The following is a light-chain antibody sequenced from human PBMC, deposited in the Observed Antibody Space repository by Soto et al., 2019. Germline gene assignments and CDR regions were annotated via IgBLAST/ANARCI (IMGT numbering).Light chain of an antibody. CDR2: DVT. J-gene: IGLJ2*01. V-gene: IGLV2-14*01. Sequence: QYALTQPASVSGSPGQSITVSCTRTSSDVGDYSSVSWYQQHPGKAPKLIISDVTNRPSGVSNRFSGSKFGNTASLTISGLQAEDEADYYCSAYTSTITVAFGGGTKLTVL. CDR3: SAYTSTITVA. CDR1: SSDVGDYSS.